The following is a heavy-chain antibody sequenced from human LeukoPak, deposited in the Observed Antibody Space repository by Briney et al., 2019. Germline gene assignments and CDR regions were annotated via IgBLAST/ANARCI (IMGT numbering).Heavy chain of an antibody. V-gene: IGHV4-59*07. J-gene: IGHJ3*02. D-gene: IGHD3-9*01. CDR1: GRSLSSYY. Sequence: PSDTLSLTCTVSGRSLSSYYWSWLRPPPGKALEWIGYLSKSGNPNYRPSLKSRVTIFGHTAKNQFFMKLSSVTAADTAVYYCARARYVNSFYAFDIWGQGRLVTVSS. CDR2: LSKSGNP. CDR3: ARARYVNSFYAFDI.